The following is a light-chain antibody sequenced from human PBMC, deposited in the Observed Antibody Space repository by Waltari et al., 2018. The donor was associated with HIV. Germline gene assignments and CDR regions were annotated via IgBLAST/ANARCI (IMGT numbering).Light chain of an antibody. J-gene: IGLJ2*01. CDR3: QSADSSGTYVV. CDR2: KDS. V-gene: IGLV3-25*03. Sequence: SYELTQPPSVSVSPGQTARITCPGDALPKQYAYCYQQKPGQAPVLVIYKDSERPSGIPERFSGSSSGTTVTLTISGVQAEDEADYYCQSADSSGTYVVFGGGTKLTVL. CDR1: ALPKQY.